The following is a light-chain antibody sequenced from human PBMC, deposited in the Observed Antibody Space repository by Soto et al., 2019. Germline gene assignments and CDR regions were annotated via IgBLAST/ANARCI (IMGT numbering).Light chain of an antibody. V-gene: IGLV2-14*01. J-gene: IGLJ1*01. Sequence: QSVLTQPASVSGSPGQSITISCTGISSDVGGYNYVSWYQQHPGKAPKLMIYEVSNRPSGVSNRFSGSKSGNTASLTISGLQAEDEADYYCSSYTISSTRYVFGTGTKVTVL. CDR2: EVS. CDR3: SSYTISSTRYV. CDR1: SSDVGGYNY.